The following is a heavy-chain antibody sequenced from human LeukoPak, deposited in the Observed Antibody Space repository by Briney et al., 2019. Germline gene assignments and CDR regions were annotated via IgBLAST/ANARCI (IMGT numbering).Heavy chain of an antibody. CDR2: IIPIFGTA. Sequence: ASVTVSCKASGGTFSSYAISWVRQAAGQGLEWMGGIIPIFGTANYAQKFQGRVTITADESTSTAYMELSRLRSEDTAVYYCARVSERDYYDSSGYYYVEDYWGQGTLVTVSS. V-gene: IGHV1-69*13. D-gene: IGHD3-22*01. J-gene: IGHJ4*02. CDR1: GGTFSSYA. CDR3: ARVSERDYYDSSGYYYVEDY.